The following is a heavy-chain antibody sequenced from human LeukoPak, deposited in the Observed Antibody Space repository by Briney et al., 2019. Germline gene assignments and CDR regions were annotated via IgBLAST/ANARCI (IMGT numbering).Heavy chain of an antibody. CDR2: IGTYGGDT. V-gene: IGHV1-18*01. CDR1: TSR. CDR3: ARDLWNFYDDSGYNRDFDS. Sequence: GASVKVSCKATSRISWVRQAPGQGLEWVGWIGTYGGDTYYAQKIQGRITVTTDTSTSTVYMELRNLRSDDTAVYYCARDLWNFYDDSGYNRDFDSWGQGTLVTVSS. D-gene: IGHD3-22*01. J-gene: IGHJ5*01.